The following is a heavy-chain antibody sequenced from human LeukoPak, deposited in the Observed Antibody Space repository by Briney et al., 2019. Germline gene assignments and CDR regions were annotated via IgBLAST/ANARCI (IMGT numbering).Heavy chain of an antibody. V-gene: IGHV4-34*01. D-gene: IGHD3-9*01. CDR1: GGSFSGYY. J-gene: IGHJ5*02. CDR2: INHSGST. CDR3: ARYDYDILTGYYNVRAPFFDP. Sequence: SETLSLTCAVYGGSFSGYYWSWIRQPPGKGLEWIGEINHSGSTNYNPSLKSRVTISVDTSKNQFSLKLSSVTAADTAVYYCARYDYDILTGYYNVRAPFFDPXGQGTXVTVSS.